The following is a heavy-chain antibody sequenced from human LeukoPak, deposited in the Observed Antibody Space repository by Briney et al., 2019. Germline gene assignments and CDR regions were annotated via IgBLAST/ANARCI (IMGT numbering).Heavy chain of an antibody. CDR3: ARRFTMGRGVSGTDAFDI. V-gene: IGHV1-69*06. J-gene: IGHJ3*02. CDR2: IIPIFGTP. Sequence: PSVKVSCKASGGTFTNYATNWVRQAPGQGLDWVGDIIPIFGTPNYAQKFQGRVTITADKSTSTAYMELSSLTSEDTAVYYCARRFTMGRGVSGTDAFDIWGQGTMVTVSS. D-gene: IGHD3-10*01. CDR1: GGTFTNYA.